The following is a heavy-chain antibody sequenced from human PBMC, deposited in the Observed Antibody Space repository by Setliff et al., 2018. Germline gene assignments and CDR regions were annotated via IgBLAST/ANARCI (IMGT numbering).Heavy chain of an antibody. Sequence: GASVKVSCKASGYPFISYDINWVRQAPGQGLEWMGWMNPNSGKTEYAQKFQGRVSMTRISSITTAYLELSTQKSDDTAVYYCARERYFDNWGQGTLVTVSS. CDR3: ARERYFDN. CDR2: MNPNSGKT. V-gene: IGHV1-8*01. J-gene: IGHJ4*02. CDR1: GYPFISYD.